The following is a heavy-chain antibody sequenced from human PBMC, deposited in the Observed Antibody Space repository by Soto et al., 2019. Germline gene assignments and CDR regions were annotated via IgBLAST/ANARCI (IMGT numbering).Heavy chain of an antibody. CDR3: ARDLGYYDSSGYFDY. D-gene: IGHD3-22*01. Sequence: GGSLRLSCAASGFTFSDYYMSWIRQAPGKGLEWVSYISSSDSIYYADSVKGRFTISRDNAKNSLYLQMSSLRAEDTAVYYCARDLGYYDSSGYFDYWGKGTLFTVSS. CDR2: ISSSDSI. V-gene: IGHV3-11*01. CDR1: GFTFSDYY. J-gene: IGHJ4*02.